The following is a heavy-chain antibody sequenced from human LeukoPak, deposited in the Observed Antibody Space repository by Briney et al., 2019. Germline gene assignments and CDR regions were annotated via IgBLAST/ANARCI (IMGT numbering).Heavy chain of an antibody. D-gene: IGHD2-15*01. V-gene: IGHV3-23*01. CDR2: ISGSGGST. CDR3: AKDAWRIRAMVPSNDAFDI. Sequence: GGSLRLSCAASGFTFSSYAMSWVRQAPGKGLEWVSAISGSGGSTYYADSVKGRFTISRDNSKNTLYLQMNSLRAEDTAVYYCAKDAWRIRAMVPSNDAFDIWGQGTMVTVSS. CDR1: GFTFSSYA. J-gene: IGHJ3*02.